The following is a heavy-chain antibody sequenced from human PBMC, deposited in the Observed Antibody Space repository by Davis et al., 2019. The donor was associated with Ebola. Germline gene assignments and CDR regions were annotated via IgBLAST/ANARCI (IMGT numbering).Heavy chain of an antibody. Sequence: GESLKISCAASGFTFSSYGMHWVRQAPGKGLEWVAVISYDGSNKYYADSVKGRFTISRDNSKNTLYLQMNSLRAEDTAVYYCAGRYGSGWYQFWGQGTLVTVSS. CDR1: GFTFSSYG. D-gene: IGHD6-19*01. J-gene: IGHJ4*02. CDR2: ISYDGSNK. CDR3: AGRYGSGWYQF. V-gene: IGHV3-30*03.